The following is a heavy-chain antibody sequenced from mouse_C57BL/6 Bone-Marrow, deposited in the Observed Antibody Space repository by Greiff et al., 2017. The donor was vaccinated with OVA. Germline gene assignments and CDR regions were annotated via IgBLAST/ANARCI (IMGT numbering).Heavy chain of an antibody. Sequence: VQLQQSGAELVKPGASVKISCKASGYAFSSYWMNWVKQRPGKGLEWIGQIYPGDGDTNYNGKFKGKATLTADKSSSTAYMQLRSLTSEDSAVYFCARGGLLLRSFYAMDYWGQGTSVTVSS. CDR1: GYAFSSYW. CDR3: ARGGLLLRSFYAMDY. J-gene: IGHJ4*01. V-gene: IGHV1-80*01. D-gene: IGHD1-1*01. CDR2: IYPGDGDT.